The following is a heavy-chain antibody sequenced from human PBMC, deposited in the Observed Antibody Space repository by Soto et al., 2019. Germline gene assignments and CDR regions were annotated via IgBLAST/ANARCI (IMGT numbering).Heavy chain of an antibody. CDR1: GFTFSSYA. D-gene: IGHD6-13*01. CDR3: AKAPLPIAAAGSLYY. Sequence: LRLSCAASGFTFSSYAMSWVRQAPGKGLEWVSAISGSGGSTYYADSVKGRFTISRDNPKNTLYLQMNSLRAEDTAVYYCAKAPLPIAAAGSLYYWGQGTLVTVSS. J-gene: IGHJ4*02. V-gene: IGHV3-23*01. CDR2: ISGSGGST.